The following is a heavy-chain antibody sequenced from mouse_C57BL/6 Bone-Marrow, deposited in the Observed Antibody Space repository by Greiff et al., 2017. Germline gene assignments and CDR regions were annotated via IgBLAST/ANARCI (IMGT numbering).Heavy chain of an antibody. D-gene: IGHD1-1*01. Sequence: EVQLQQSGAELVRPGASVKLSCTASGFNIKDDYMHWVKQRPEQGLEWIGWLDPENGDTEYASKLQGKATITADTSANTAYLHLSSLTSEDTAVYYCTDYYGSSLDYWGQGTTLTVSS. CDR2: LDPENGDT. J-gene: IGHJ2*01. V-gene: IGHV14-4*01. CDR1: GFNIKDDY. CDR3: TDYYGSSLDY.